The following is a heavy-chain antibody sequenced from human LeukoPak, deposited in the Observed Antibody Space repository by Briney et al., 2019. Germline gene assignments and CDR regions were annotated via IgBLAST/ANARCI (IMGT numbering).Heavy chain of an antibody. Sequence: ASVKVSCKASGGTFSSYAISWVRQAPGQGLEWMGGIIPIFGTANYAQKFQGRVTITADESTSTAYMELSSLRSEDTAVYYCASQTTVTPVDYWRQGTLVTVSS. CDR3: ASQTTVTPVDY. V-gene: IGHV1-69*01. J-gene: IGHJ4*02. D-gene: IGHD4-11*01. CDR2: IIPIFGTA. CDR1: GGTFSSYA.